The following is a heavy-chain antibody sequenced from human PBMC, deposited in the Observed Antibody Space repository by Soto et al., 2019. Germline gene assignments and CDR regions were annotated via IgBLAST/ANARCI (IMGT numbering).Heavy chain of an antibody. V-gene: IGHV4-59*11. Sequence: XETLSLTCTVSGGSITSHYWSWIRQPPGKGLEWIGYVHNSGRTNYNPSLKGRVTISVDTSKNQFSLKLSSVTAADTAVYYCARETCSVGSCHYDYWGLGTPVTVSS. J-gene: IGHJ4*02. CDR3: ARETCSVGSCHYDY. D-gene: IGHD2-15*01. CDR2: VHNSGRT. CDR1: GGSITSHY.